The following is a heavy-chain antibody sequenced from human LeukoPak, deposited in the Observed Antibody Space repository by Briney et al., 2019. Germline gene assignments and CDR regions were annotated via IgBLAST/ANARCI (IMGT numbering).Heavy chain of an antibody. CDR1: GGTFTSYA. D-gene: IGHD3-22*01. Sequence: SVTVSCTASGGTFTSYAISWVRQAPGQGLEWMGGIIPIFGTANYAQKFQGRVTITADESTSTAYMELSSLRSEDTAVYYCARGGIVDAFDIWGQGTMVTVSS. CDR2: IIPIFGTA. V-gene: IGHV1-69*13. J-gene: IGHJ3*02. CDR3: ARGGIVDAFDI.